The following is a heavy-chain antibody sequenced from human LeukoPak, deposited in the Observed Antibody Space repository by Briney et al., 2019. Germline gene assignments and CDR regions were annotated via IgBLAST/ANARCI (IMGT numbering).Heavy chain of an antibody. D-gene: IGHD6-13*01. J-gene: IGHJ3*02. Sequence: GGSLRLSCAASGFTFSSYAMSWVRQAPGKGLEWVSAISGSGGSTYYADSVKGRFTISRDNSKNTLYLQMNSLRAEDTAVYYCAKDLLNIAAAGRHSIERGLIVAFDIWGQGTMVTVSS. CDR1: GFTFSSYA. CDR2: ISGSGGST. CDR3: AKDLLNIAAAGRHSIERGLIVAFDI. V-gene: IGHV3-23*01.